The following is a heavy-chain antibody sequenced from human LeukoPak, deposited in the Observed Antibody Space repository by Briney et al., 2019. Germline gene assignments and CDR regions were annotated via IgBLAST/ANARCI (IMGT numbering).Heavy chain of an antibody. J-gene: IGHJ3*02. CDR1: GFTFSNYG. CDR2: IRYDGSNK. V-gene: IGHV3-30*02. D-gene: IGHD6-13*01. CDR3: ASGGQQLVRASDAFDI. Sequence: GGSLRLSCAASGFTFSNYGMHWVRQAPGKGLEWVAFIRYDGSNKYYADSVKGRFTISRDNSKNTLYLQMNSLRAEDTAVYYCASGGQQLVRASDAFDIWGQGTMVTVSS.